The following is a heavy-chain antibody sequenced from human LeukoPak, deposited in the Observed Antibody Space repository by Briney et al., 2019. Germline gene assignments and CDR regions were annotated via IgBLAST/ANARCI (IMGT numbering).Heavy chain of an antibody. CDR1: GFTFSTYA. V-gene: IGHV3-23*01. Sequence: QPGGSLRLSCAASGFTFSTYAMSWVRQAPGKGLEWVSSISGGVGSTYYADSVKGRFTISRDNSKNTLYLQMNSLRAEDTAVYYCAKDVYGDYGGLVYWGQGTLVTVPS. CDR3: AKDVYGDYGGLVY. CDR2: ISGGVGST. D-gene: IGHD4-17*01. J-gene: IGHJ4*02.